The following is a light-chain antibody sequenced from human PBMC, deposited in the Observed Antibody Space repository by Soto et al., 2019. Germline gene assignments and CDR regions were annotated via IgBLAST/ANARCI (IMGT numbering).Light chain of an antibody. CDR1: QSVSSN. V-gene: IGKV3-15*01. Sequence: EIMMTQSPATLSVSPGERATLSCRASQSVSSNLAWYQQKPGQAPRLLIYGASTRATGIPARFSRTGSGTEFTLTISSLQSEDFAVYYCQQYNNWPPLTFGGGTKVDI. CDR3: QQYNNWPPLT. CDR2: GAS. J-gene: IGKJ4*01.